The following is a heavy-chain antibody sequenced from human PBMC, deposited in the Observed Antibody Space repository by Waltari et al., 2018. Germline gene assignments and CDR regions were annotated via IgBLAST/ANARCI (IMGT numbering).Heavy chain of an antibody. Sequence: QLQLQESGPGLATPSGTLSPTSTVSGGHISSNSYYWGWIRQHPGKGLEWIGSLFYSGSTYYNPSLESRVTISVDTSKNQFSLKLSSVSAADTAVYYCEREGVGSSDYWGQGTLVTVSS. CDR2: LFYSGST. J-gene: IGHJ4*02. CDR1: GGHISSNSYY. CDR3: EREGVGSSDY. V-gene: IGHV4-39*07. D-gene: IGHD1-26*01.